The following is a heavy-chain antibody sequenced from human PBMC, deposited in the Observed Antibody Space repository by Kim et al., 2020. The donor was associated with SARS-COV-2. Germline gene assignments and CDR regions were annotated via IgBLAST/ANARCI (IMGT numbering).Heavy chain of an antibody. V-gene: IGHV3-23*01. Sequence: GGSLRLSCAASGFTFSSYAMSWVRQAPGKGLEWVSAISGSGGSTYYADSVKGRFTISRDNSKNTLYLQMNSLRAEDTAVYYCANLVELWFGERGAFDIWGQGTMVTDSS. CDR1: GFTFSSYA. D-gene: IGHD3-10*01. J-gene: IGHJ3*02. CDR3: ANLVELWFGERGAFDI. CDR2: ISGSGGST.